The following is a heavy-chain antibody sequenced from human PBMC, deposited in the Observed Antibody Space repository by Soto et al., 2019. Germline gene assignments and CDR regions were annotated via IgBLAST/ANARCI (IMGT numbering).Heavy chain of an antibody. D-gene: IGHD2-15*01. V-gene: IGHV4-59*01. CDR3: ARGRHRYGGNPYRWFDP. Sequence: QVQLQESGPGLVKPSETLSLTCTVSGGSISSYYWSWIRQPPGKGLEWIGYIYYSGSTNYNPSLKSRVTISVDTSKNQFSLKLSSVTAADTAVYYCARGRHRYGGNPYRWFDPWGQGTLVTVSS. CDR1: GGSISSYY. J-gene: IGHJ5*02. CDR2: IYYSGST.